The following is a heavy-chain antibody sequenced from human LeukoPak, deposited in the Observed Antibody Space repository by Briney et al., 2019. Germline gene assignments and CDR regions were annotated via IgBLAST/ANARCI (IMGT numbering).Heavy chain of an antibody. D-gene: IGHD3-10*01. V-gene: IGHV4-34*01. J-gene: IGHJ4*02. Sequence: PSETLSLTCVVYSGSFSGYYWSWIRPPPGKGLEWIGEIDRSGSTTYNPSLKSRVNVLLDTSKNQFSLRLSSVTAADTAVYYCARGYGSGSYYVYWGQGTLVAVSS. CDR2: IDRSGST. CDR3: ARGYGSGSYYVY. CDR1: SGSFSGYY.